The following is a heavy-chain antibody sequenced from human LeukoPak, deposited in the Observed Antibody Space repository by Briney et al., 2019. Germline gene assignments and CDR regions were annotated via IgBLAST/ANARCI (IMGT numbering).Heavy chain of an antibody. CDR1: GYTFTSYG. CDR3: ARDLSRITGTNWFDP. J-gene: IGHJ5*02. D-gene: IGHD1-20*01. Sequence: ASVKVSCKASGYTFTSYGVSWVRQAPGQGLEWMGWISAYNGNTNYAQKLQGGVTMTTDTSTSTAYMELRSLRSDDTAVYYCARDLSRITGTNWFDPWGQGTLVTVSS. V-gene: IGHV1-18*01. CDR2: ISAYNGNT.